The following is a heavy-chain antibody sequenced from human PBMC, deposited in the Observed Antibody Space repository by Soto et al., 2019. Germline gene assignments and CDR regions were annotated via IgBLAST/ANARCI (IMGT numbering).Heavy chain of an antibody. Sequence: SETLSLTCTVSGGSISGYYWSWIRQPPGKGLEWIGYIYYSGSTIYNPSLKSRVTISVDTSKNQFSLKLSSVTAADTAVYYCARARYDSSGYYYFDYWGQGTLVTVSS. J-gene: IGHJ4*02. CDR3: ARARYDSSGYYYFDY. CDR1: GGSISGYY. V-gene: IGHV4-59*01. D-gene: IGHD3-22*01. CDR2: IYYSGST.